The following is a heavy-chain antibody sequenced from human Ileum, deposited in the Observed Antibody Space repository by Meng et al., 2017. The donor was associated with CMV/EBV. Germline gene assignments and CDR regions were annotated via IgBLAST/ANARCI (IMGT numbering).Heavy chain of an antibody. Sequence: GGSLRLSCAASGFTFSSYGMHWVRQAPGKGLEWVAVIWYDGSNKYYADSVKGRFTISRDNSKNTLYLQMNSLRAEDTAVYYCAKSLQQLVAGLDYWGQGTLVTVSS. CDR3: AKSLQQLVAGLDY. J-gene: IGHJ4*02. D-gene: IGHD6-13*01. V-gene: IGHV3-33*06. CDR1: GFTFSSYG. CDR2: IWYDGSNK.